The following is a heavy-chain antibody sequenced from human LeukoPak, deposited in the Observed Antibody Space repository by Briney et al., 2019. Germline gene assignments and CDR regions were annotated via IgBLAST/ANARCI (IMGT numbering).Heavy chain of an antibody. V-gene: IGHV3-74*01. J-gene: IGHJ4*02. CDR3: ARGQCSGANCQVALDY. CDR1: GFTFSSYW. CDR2: INCEGSRT. Sequence: GGALRLSCAAPGFTFSSYWMHRVRQAPGKGLVWVSRINCEGSRTFYADSVKGRFTISRDNAKNTLYLQMNSLRAEYTAVYYCARGQCSGANCQVALDYWGQGTLVTVSS. D-gene: IGHD2-15*01.